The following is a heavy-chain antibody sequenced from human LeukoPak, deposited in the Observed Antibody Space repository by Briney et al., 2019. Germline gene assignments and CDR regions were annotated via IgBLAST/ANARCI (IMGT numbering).Heavy chain of an antibody. CDR3: ARVGTMVRGTRYGMDV. D-gene: IGHD3-10*01. J-gene: IGHJ6*02. Sequence: SETLSLTCTVSGCSISSYYWSWIRQPPGKGLEWIGYIYYSGSTNYNPSLKSRVTISVDTSKNQFSLKLSSVTAADTAVYYCARVGTMVRGTRYGMDVWGQGTTVTVSS. CDR2: IYYSGST. V-gene: IGHV4-59*01. CDR1: GCSISSYY.